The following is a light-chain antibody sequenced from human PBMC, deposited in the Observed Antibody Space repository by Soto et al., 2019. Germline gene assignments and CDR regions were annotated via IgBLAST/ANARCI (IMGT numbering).Light chain of an antibody. CDR2: GTS. Sequence: IVLTQSPGTLSLSPGETATLSCRASQTIGRNYLAWYQQKPGQAPRLLIFGTSTRATGIPARFGGSGSATEFTLTISSLQSEDFAVYYCQQYSQWPLTFGGGTKVDIK. CDR1: QTIGRN. CDR3: QQYSQWPLT. V-gene: IGKV3-15*01. J-gene: IGKJ4*01.